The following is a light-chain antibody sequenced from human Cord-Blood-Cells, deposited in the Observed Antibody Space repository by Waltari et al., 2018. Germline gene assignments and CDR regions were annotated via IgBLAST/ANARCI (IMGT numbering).Light chain of an antibody. CDR1: KPGEKY. J-gene: IGLJ1*01. V-gene: IGLV3-1*01. CDR2: QDR. Sequence: YELTQPPSVSASPLQTASITPSSDKPGEKYACWYQQKPGQTPVLGVEQDRKRRAGIPERFAGSNSGNTATLPISGTQAMDEGEYYCQAWDSSTAVVGTGSKVTVL. CDR3: QAWDSSTAV.